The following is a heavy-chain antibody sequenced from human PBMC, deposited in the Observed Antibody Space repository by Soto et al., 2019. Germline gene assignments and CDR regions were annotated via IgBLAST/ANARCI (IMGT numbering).Heavy chain of an antibody. CDR3: ARSQGSSTSLEIYYYYSYGMDV. CDR2: ITPISGTA. D-gene: IGHD2-2*01. J-gene: IGHJ6*02. CDR1: GGTFSSYA. Sequence: QVQLVQSGAEVKKPGSSVKVSCKASGGTFSSYAISWVRQAPGQGLQWMGGITPISGTANYAQKFQGRVTITADESTSTAYTELSSLRSEDTAVYYCARSQGSSTSLEIYYYYSYGMDVWGQGTTVTVSS. V-gene: IGHV1-69*01.